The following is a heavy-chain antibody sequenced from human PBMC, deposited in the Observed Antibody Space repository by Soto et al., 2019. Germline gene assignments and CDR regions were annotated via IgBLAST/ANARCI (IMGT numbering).Heavy chain of an antibody. CDR1: GFTADDYA. J-gene: IGHJ4*02. CDR2: ISSNSDTI. D-gene: IGHD4-17*01. V-gene: IGHV3-9*02. Sequence: EVQLVESGGGLVQPGRSLRLSCVASGFTADDYAMHWVRQDPGKGLEWVSGISSNSDTIDYADSVKGRFTISRDNAKNSLFLQMNSLRPEDKALYYCAKDMKWGGMTTIHYFDSWGQGTLVTVSS. CDR3: AKDMKWGGMTTIHYFDS.